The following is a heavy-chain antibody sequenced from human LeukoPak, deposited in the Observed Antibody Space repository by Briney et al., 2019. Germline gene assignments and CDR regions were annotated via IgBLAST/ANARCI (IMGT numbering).Heavy chain of an antibody. Sequence: GGSLTLSCAASGFTFSDYYLSWIRQAPGKGLEWVWYISSSGSTIYYADTVKGRFTISRDNAKNSLYLQMNSLRPEDTAVYYCARDASPGYSSSWYCENWGQGTLVTVSS. D-gene: IGHD6-13*01. CDR3: ARDASPGYSSSWYCEN. J-gene: IGHJ4*02. CDR2: ISSSGSTI. V-gene: IGHV3-11*01. CDR1: GFTFSDYY.